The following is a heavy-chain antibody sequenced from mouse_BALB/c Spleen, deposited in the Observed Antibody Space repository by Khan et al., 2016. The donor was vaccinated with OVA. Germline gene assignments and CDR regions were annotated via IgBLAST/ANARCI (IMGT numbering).Heavy chain of an antibody. Sequence: QVQLKQSGPGLVAPSQSLSITCTVSGFSLTSYGVSWVRQSPGKGLEWLGVIWGDGSTNYHSTIISRLIISKDNSKSKVFLKLTGLQTDDTATYYCAKFTPDYYSMDYWGQGTSVTVSS. J-gene: IGHJ4*01. CDR3: AKFTPDYYSMDY. V-gene: IGHV2-3*01. CDR1: GFSLTSYG. D-gene: IGHD1-1*01. CDR2: IWGDGST.